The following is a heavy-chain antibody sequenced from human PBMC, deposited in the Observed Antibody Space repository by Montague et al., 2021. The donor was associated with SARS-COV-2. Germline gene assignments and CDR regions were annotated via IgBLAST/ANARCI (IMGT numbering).Heavy chain of an antibody. Sequence: LRLSCAASGFTFSSYGMHWVRQTPGKGLEWVAVVWYDGSNKYYADSVKGRLTISRDNSKNTLYLQMNSLRAEDTAVYYCARTGILTGNYYYYYYMDVWGKGTTVTVSS. CDR3: ARTGILTGNYYYYYYMDV. CDR1: GFTFSSYG. V-gene: IGHV3-33*01. D-gene: IGHD3-9*01. J-gene: IGHJ6*03. CDR2: VWYDGSNK.